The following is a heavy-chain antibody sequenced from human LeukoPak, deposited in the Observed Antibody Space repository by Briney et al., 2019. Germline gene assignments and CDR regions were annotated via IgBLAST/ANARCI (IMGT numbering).Heavy chain of an antibody. CDR1: GGSFSGYY. V-gene: IGHV4-34*01. CDR2: INHSGST. CDR3: ARGRGDSSGYYYFDY. J-gene: IGHJ4*02. Sequence: SETLSLTCAVYGGSFSGYYWSWIRQPPGKGLEWIGEINHSGSTNYNPSLKSRVTISVDTSKNYFSLKLSSVTAADTAVYYCARGRGDSSGYYYFDYWGQGTLVTVSS. D-gene: IGHD3-22*01.